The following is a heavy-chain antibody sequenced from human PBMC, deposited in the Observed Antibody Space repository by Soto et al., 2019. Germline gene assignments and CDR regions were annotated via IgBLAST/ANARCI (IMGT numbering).Heavy chain of an antibody. J-gene: IGHJ4*02. Sequence: QVQLVQSGAAVKKPGSSVKVSCKASGGTFSSYTISWVRQAPGQGLEWMGRIIPILGIANYAQKFQGRVTITADKSTSTAYMELSSLRSEDTAVYYCARVASNNNFDYWGQGTLVTVSS. CDR2: IIPILGIA. CDR1: GGTFSSYT. V-gene: IGHV1-69*02. CDR3: ARVASNNNFDY. D-gene: IGHD5-12*01.